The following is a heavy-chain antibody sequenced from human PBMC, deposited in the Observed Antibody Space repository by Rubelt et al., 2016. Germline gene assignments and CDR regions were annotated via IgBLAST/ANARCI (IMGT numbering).Heavy chain of an antibody. CDR1: GYTFTKFY. CDR3: ARDLEGGAGGTTFDY. Sequence: QVQLVQSGAEVKKPGASVRVSCKGSGYTFTKFYIHWVRQAPGQGLEWVGIINTRGGATSYAQRFQGRVTRTRDMSANTVYMDLSSLTSEDTAMYYCARDLEGGAGGTTFDYCGQGTLVTVS. D-gene: IGHD1-7*01. V-gene: IGHV1-46*01. CDR2: INTRGGAT. J-gene: IGHJ4*02.